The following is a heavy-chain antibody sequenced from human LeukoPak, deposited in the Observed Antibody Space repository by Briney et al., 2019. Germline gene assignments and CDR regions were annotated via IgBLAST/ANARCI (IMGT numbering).Heavy chain of an antibody. CDR1: GFTFTSYA. CDR3: ARDIVGASNWFDP. V-gene: IGHV3-74*01. J-gene: IGHJ5*02. Sequence: SGGSLRLSCAASGFTFTSYAMNWVRQAPGKGLVWVSRINSDGSSTKYADSVKGRFTISRDNAKNTLYLQMNSLRAEDTAVYYCARDIVGASNWFDPWGQGTLVTVSS. D-gene: IGHD3-10*01. CDR2: INSDGSST.